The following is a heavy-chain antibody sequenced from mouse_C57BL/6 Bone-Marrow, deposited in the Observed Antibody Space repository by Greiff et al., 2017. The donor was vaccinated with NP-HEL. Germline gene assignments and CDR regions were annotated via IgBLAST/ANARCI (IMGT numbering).Heavy chain of an antibody. CDR1: GYTFTSYG. CDR3: ADYYGSSDYYAMDY. V-gene: IGHV1-81*01. D-gene: IGHD1-1*01. Sequence: VQLQESGAELARPGATVKLSCKASGYTFTSYGISWVKQRTGQGLEWIGEIYPRSGNTYYNEKFKGKATLTADKSSSTAYMELRSLTSEDSAVYFCADYYGSSDYYAMDYWGQGTSVTVSS. CDR2: IYPRSGNT. J-gene: IGHJ4*01.